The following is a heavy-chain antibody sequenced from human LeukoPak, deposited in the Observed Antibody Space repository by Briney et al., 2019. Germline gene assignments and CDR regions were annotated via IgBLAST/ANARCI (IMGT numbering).Heavy chain of an antibody. J-gene: IGHJ6*04. Sequence: GGSLRLSCAASGFTFSSYAMHWVRQAPAKGLEWVAVISYDGGNKYYADSVKGRFTISRDNSKNTLYLQMNSLRAEDTAVYYCARDIYGSGSYYNFLVPIYYYGMDVWGKGTTVTVSS. CDR2: ISYDGGNK. CDR3: ARDIYGSGSYYNFLVPIYYYGMDV. CDR1: GFTFSSYA. D-gene: IGHD3-10*01. V-gene: IGHV3-30*04.